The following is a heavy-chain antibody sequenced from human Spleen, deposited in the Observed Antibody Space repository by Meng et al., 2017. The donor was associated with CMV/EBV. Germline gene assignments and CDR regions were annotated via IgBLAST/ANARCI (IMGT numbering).Heavy chain of an antibody. J-gene: IGHJ4*02. CDR1: GFTFSDYW. CDR2: IKQDGSEK. V-gene: IGHV3-7*01. CDR3: ARVSSSISKNFDY. D-gene: IGHD2-2*01. Sequence: GESLKISCVASGFTFSDYWMNWVRQAPGKGLEWVANIKQDGSEKYHVDSVKGRFTISRDNAKNSLYLQMNSLRAEDTAVYYCARVSSSISKNFDYWGQGAQVTVSS.